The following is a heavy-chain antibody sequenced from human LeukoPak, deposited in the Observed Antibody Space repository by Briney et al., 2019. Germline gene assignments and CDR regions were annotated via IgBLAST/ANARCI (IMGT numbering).Heavy chain of an antibody. CDR1: GGSVSSGSYY. CDR2: IYYGGST. D-gene: IGHD4-17*01. Sequence: SETLSLTCTVSGGSVSSGSYYWSWIRQPPGKGLEWIGYIYYGGSTNYNPSLKSRVTISVDTSKNQFSLKLSSVTAADTAVYYCARDIHYGDYVGPGWFDPWGQGTLVTVSS. V-gene: IGHV4-61*01. CDR3: ARDIHYGDYVGPGWFDP. J-gene: IGHJ5*02.